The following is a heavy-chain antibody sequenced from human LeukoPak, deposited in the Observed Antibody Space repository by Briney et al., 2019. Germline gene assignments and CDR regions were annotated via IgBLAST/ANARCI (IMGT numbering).Heavy chain of an antibody. CDR2: IYYSGST. CDR3: AREASDSSGYYGGTPFDI. D-gene: IGHD3-22*01. CDR1: GGSISSGGYY. J-gene: IGHJ3*02. Sequence: SETLSITCTVSGGSISSGGYYWSWIRQHPGKGLEWIGYIYYSGSTYYNPSLKSRVTISVDTSKNQFSLKLSSVTAADTAVYYCAREASDSSGYYGGTPFDIWGQGTMVTVSS. V-gene: IGHV4-31*03.